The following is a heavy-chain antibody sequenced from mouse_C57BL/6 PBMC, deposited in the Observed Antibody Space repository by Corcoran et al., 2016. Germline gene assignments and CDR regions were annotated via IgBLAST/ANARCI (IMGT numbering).Heavy chain of an antibody. CDR1: GYAFSSYW. J-gene: IGHJ2*01. CDR3: ARERATIGLRRAFDY. V-gene: IGHV1-80*01. Sequence: QVQLQQSGAELVKPGASVKISCKASGYAFSSYWMNWVKQRPGKGLEWIGQIYPGDGDTNYNGKFKGKATLTADKSSSTAYMQLSSLTSEDSAVYFCARERATIGLRRAFDYWGQGTTLTVSS. D-gene: IGHD2-14*01. CDR2: IYPGDGDT.